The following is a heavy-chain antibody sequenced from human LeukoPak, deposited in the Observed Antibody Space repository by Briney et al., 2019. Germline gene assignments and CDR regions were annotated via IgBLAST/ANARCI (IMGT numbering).Heavy chain of an antibody. V-gene: IGHV3-30*03. CDR2: MSFDGSQ. CDR3: VGTGPLSSNGWDFNY. CDR1: GLHFSNSI. D-gene: IGHD6-19*01. J-gene: IGHJ4*02. Sequence: GGSLRLSCAASGLHFSNSIIHWVRQAPGKGLEWVAAMSFDGSQYYADSVKGRFTISRDNSKNMLFLQMNSLRAEDTAVYYCVGTGPLSSNGWDFNYWGQGTLVTVSS.